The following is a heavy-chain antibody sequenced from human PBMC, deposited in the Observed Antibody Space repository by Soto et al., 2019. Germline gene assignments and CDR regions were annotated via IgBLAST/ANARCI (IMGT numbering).Heavy chain of an antibody. CDR3: ARGYSDFWSGYLGWFDP. D-gene: IGHD3-3*01. V-gene: IGHV4-59*01. CDR2: IYYSGST. Sequence: QVQLQESGPGLVKPSETLSLTCTVSGGSISSYYWSWIRQPPGKGLEWIGYIYYSGSTNYNPSLKSRVTISVDTSKSQCSLNLSSVTAADTAVYYCARGYSDFWSGYLGWFDPWGQGTLVTVSS. CDR1: GGSISSYY. J-gene: IGHJ5*02.